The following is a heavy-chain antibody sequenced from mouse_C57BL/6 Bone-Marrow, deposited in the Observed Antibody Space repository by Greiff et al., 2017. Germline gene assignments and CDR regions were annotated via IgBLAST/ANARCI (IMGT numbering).Heavy chain of an antibody. V-gene: IGHV14-4*01. CDR3: TTIGYDPDWYFDV. J-gene: IGHJ1*03. D-gene: IGHD2-2*01. Sequence: EVQLQQSGAELVRPGASVKLSCTASGFNIKDDYMHWVKQRPEQGLEWIGWIDPENGDTEYASKFQGKATITADTSSNTAYLQLSRLTSEDTAVYYCTTIGYDPDWYFDVWGTGTTVTVSA. CDR1: GFNIKDDY. CDR2: IDPENGDT.